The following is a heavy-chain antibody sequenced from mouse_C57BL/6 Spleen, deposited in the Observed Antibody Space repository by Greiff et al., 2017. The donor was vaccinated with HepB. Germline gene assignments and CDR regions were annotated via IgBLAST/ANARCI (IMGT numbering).Heavy chain of an antibody. V-gene: IGHV1-82*01. D-gene: IGHD2-3*01. CDR3: ARLWDGYSWFAY. CDR1: GYAFSSSW. CDR2: IYPGDGDT. Sequence: IQLQQSGPELVKPGASVKISCKASGYAFSSSWMNWVKQRPGKGLEWIGRIYPGDGDTNYNGKFKGKATLTADKSSSTAYMQLSSLTSEDSAVYFCARLWDGYSWFAYWGQGTLVTVSA. J-gene: IGHJ3*01.